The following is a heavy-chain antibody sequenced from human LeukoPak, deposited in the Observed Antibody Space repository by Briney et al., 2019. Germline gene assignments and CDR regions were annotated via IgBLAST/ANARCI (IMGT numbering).Heavy chain of an antibody. CDR1: GDSISNAIYY. V-gene: IGHV4-39*01. Sequence: PSETLSLTCSVSGDSISNAIYYWGWVRQPPGKGLEWIASMSHRTTPENSPSLRGRVAMSVDTSKNEVFLKLSYVTALDTAIYYCVRHQVRTMLNSWGQGTLVTVSS. CDR3: VRHQVRTMLNS. D-gene: IGHD3-10*02. J-gene: IGHJ4*02. CDR2: MSHRTTP.